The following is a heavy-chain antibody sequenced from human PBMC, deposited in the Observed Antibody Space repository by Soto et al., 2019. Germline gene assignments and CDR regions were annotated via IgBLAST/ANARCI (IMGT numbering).Heavy chain of an antibody. CDR3: AKDHGDYAHDY. CDR1: GFTFSSYG. V-gene: IGHV3-30*18. Sequence: QVQLVESGGGVVQPERSLRLSCAASGFTFSSYGMHWVRQAPGKGLEWVAVISYDGSNKYYADSVKGRFTISRDNSKNTLYLQMNSLRAEDTAVYYCAKDHGDYAHDYWGQGTLVTVSS. J-gene: IGHJ4*02. CDR2: ISYDGSNK. D-gene: IGHD4-17*01.